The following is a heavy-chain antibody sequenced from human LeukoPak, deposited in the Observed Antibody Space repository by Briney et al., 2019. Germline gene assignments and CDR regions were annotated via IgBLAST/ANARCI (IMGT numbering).Heavy chain of an antibody. V-gene: IGHV1-18*01. J-gene: IGHJ6*03. CDR3: ARVPHSYGRVNYYYYYMDV. Sequence: ASMKVSCKASGYTFTSYGISWVRQAPGQGLEWMGWISAYNGNTNYAQKLQGRVTMTTDTSTSTAYMELRSLRSGDTAVYYCARVPHSYGRVNYYYYYMDVWGKGTTVTVSS. D-gene: IGHD5-18*01. CDR1: GYTFTSYG. CDR2: ISAYNGNT.